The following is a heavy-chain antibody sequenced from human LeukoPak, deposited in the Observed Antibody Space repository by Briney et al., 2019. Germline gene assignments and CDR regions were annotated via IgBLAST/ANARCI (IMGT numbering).Heavy chain of an antibody. CDR1: GYSISSGYY. V-gene: IGHV4-38-2*01. CDR3: ASQYCSNTSCYTFLDY. CDR2: ITHSGST. J-gene: IGHJ4*02. Sequence: SETLSLTCAVSGYSISSGYYWGWIRQPPGKGLEWIGEITHSGSTNYNPSLKSRVAMSVDTSKNQFSLKLNSVTAADTAVYYCASQYCSNTSCYTFLDYWGQGALVTVSS. D-gene: IGHD2-2*02.